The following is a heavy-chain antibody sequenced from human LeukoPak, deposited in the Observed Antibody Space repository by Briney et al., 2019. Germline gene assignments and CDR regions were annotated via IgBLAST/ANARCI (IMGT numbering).Heavy chain of an antibody. CDR3: ARDSPYYYDSSGHRPYWYFDL. D-gene: IGHD3-22*01. Sequence: PSETLSLTCTVSGGSISSGGYYWSWIRQPPGKGLEWIGYIYHSGSTYYNPSLKSRVTISVDRSKNQFSLKLSSVTAADTAVYYCARDSPYYYDSSGHRPYWYFDLWGRGTLVTVSS. J-gene: IGHJ2*01. CDR1: GGSISSGGYY. CDR2: IYHSGST. V-gene: IGHV4-30-2*01.